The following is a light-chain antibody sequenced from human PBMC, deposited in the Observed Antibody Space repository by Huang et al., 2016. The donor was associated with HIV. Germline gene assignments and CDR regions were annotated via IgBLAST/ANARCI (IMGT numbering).Light chain of an antibody. CDR2: WAS. CDR3: QQYYNTPS. J-gene: IGKJ1*01. V-gene: IGKV4-1*01. Sequence: DIVMTQSPDSLALSLGERATINCKSSQSVLYSSNNMSYLAWYQQKPGQPPKLLIYWASTRESGVPDRFSGGGSGTDFTLTISSLQAEDVAVYYCQQYYNTPSFGQGTRVEIK. CDR1: QSVLYSSNNMSY.